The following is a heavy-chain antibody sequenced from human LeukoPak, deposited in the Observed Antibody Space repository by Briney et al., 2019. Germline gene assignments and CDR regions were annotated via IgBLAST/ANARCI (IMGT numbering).Heavy chain of an antibody. D-gene: IGHD6-6*01. J-gene: IGHJ5*02. CDR2: ISGSGGST. V-gene: IGHV3-23*01. Sequence: GGSLRLSCAASGFTFSSYAMSWVRQAPGKGLEWVSAISGSGGSTYYADSVKGRFTISRDNSKNSLYLQMNSLRAEDTAVYYCATSIAARLDWFDPWGQGTLVTVSS. CDR1: GFTFSSYA. CDR3: ATSIAARLDWFDP.